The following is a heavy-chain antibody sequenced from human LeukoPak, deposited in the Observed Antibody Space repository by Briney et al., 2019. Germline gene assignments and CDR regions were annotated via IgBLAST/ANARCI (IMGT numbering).Heavy chain of an antibody. J-gene: IGHJ4*02. CDR1: GFTFSSHW. Sequence: GGSLRLSCAASGFTFSSHWMSWVRQAPGKGLEWVANIKKDGSEKYYVGSVKGRFTISRDNAKTSLYLQMNSLRAEDTAVYYCAKFIAAPFYFDYWGQGTLVTVSS. CDR3: AKFIAAPFYFDY. CDR2: IKKDGSEK. V-gene: IGHV3-7*01. D-gene: IGHD6-13*01.